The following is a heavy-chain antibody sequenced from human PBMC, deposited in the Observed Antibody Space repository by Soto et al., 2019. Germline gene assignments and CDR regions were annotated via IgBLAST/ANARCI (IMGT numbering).Heavy chain of an antibody. J-gene: IGHJ4*02. Sequence: SETLSLTCTVSGGSISSGDYYWSWIRQPPGKGLEWIGYIYYSGSTYYNPSLKSRVTISVDTSKNQFSLKLSSVTAADTAVYYCARAPPPTYDFWSGYYGNVGSFDYWGQGTLVTVSS. CDR2: IYYSGST. D-gene: IGHD3-3*01. V-gene: IGHV4-30-4*01. CDR1: GGSISSGDYY. CDR3: ARAPPPTYDFWSGYYGNVGSFDY.